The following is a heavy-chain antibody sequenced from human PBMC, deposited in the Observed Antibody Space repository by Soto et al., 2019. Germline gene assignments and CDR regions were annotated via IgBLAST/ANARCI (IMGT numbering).Heavy chain of an antibody. CDR2: MHTSGST. CDR3: VIASMPKAHFDS. J-gene: IGHJ4*02. CDR1: GGSIRGYY. D-gene: IGHD2-2*01. V-gene: IGHV4-4*07. Sequence: SETLSLACTVSGGSIRGYYWRWIRQSDAMGLEWIGRMHTSGSTNYNPSIKSRVTFSVDMSKNQISLKLTSVTAADTALYDCVIASMPKAHFDSSGQGTLVTVSS.